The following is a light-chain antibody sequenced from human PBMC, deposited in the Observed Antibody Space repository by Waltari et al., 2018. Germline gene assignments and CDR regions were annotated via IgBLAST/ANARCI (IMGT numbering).Light chain of an antibody. V-gene: IGKV2-28*01. Sequence: DIVMTQSPLSLPVTPGEPASISCRSSQSLLHRNGKTFIAWYLQKPGQSPQVLIYLGSHRASGVPDRFSGSDSGTDFTLKISRVEAEDVGVYYCMQGLQIPYTFGQGTKLEIK. J-gene: IGKJ2*01. CDR2: LGS. CDR3: MQGLQIPYT. CDR1: QSLLHRNGKTF.